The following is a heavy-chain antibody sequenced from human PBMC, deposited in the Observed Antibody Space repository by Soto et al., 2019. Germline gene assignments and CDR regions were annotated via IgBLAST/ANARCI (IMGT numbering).Heavy chain of an antibody. D-gene: IGHD6-19*01. Sequence: QVQLVQSGAEVKKPGASVKVSCKASGYTFTSYGISWVRQAPGQGREWMGWISAYNGNTNYAQKLQGIXTXTAXTSTSTAYMELRSLRSDDTAVYYCARESAVAALDPWGQGALVTVSS. CDR2: ISAYNGNT. V-gene: IGHV1-18*01. CDR3: ARESAVAALDP. J-gene: IGHJ5*02. CDR1: GYTFTSYG.